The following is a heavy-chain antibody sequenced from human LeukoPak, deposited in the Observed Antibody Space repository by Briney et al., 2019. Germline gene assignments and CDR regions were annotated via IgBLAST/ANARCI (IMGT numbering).Heavy chain of an antibody. V-gene: IGHV3-30*02. D-gene: IGHD3-3*01. CDR1: GFTFSSYG. J-gene: IGHJ4*02. CDR3: ARAGVDTSGYYYQGFDY. Sequence: GGSLRLSCAASGFTFSSYGMHWVRQAPGKGLEWVAFIRYDGSNKYYADSVKGRFTISRDNSKNTLYLQMNSLRAEDTAVYYCARAGVDTSGYYYQGFDYWGQGTLVTVSS. CDR2: IRYDGSNK.